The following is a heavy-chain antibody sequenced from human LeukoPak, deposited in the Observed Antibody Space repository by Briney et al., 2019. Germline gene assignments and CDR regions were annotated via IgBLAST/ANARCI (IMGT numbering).Heavy chain of an antibody. CDR3: AKFYDILTGYFDY. CDR1: GFPFSSYA. J-gene: IGHJ4*02. CDR2: ISGGNGNTYYA. D-gene: IGHD3-9*01. V-gene: IGHV3-23*01. Sequence: PGRPLRLSCAASGFPFSSYAMSWVRQSPGKGLEWVSAISGGNGNTYYAYYADSVRGRFTISRDSSKNTLYLQMNSLRAEDTAVYYCAKFYDILTGYFDYWGQGTLVTVSS.